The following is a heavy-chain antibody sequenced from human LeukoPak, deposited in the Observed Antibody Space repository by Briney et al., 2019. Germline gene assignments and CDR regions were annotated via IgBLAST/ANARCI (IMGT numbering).Heavy chain of an antibody. CDR2: IKSKRDGETT. CDR1: GFNFQYAW. CDR3: TTWPAAHLNSDY. Sequence: GGSLRLSCAGSGFNFQYAWMTWVRQAPGKGLEWFGRIKSKRDGETTDYAALVKSRFSISRDDSKNTLYLQMNSLKTEDTAVYYCTTWPAAHLNSDYWGQGTLVTVSS. J-gene: IGHJ4*02. V-gene: IGHV3-15*01. D-gene: IGHD2-2*01.